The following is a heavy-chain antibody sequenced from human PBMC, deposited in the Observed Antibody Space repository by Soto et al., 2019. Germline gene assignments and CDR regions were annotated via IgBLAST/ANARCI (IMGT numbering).Heavy chain of an antibody. D-gene: IGHD4-17*01. CDR2: IKEDGSER. CDR1: GFTFSSYW. CDR3: ARDPHGDYFFDF. V-gene: IGHV3-7*01. Sequence: PGGSLRLSCACSGFTFSSYWMGWVRQAPGKGLEWVANIKEDGSERYYVDSVRGRFTISSDNAKYSLYLQMNSLRAEDTAVYYCARDPHGDYFFDFGGQGALVTVSS. J-gene: IGHJ4*02.